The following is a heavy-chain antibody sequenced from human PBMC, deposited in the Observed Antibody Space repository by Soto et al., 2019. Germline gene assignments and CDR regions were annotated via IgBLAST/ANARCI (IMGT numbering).Heavy chain of an antibody. J-gene: IGHJ4*02. CDR1: GYTFTSAA. Sequence: SVKVSCKASGYTFTSAAMHWLRQAAGQRPEWMGWINAGNGNTKYSQKFQGRVTITRDISASTVYMEMSSLRSEDTAVYYCARDRTYYYDSSGYYYGPFDYWGQGTLVTVSS. CDR2: INAGNGNT. V-gene: IGHV1-3*01. D-gene: IGHD3-22*01. CDR3: ARDRTYYYDSSGYYYGPFDY.